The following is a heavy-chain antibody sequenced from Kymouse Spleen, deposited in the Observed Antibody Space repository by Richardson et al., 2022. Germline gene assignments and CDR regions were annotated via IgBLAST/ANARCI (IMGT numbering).Heavy chain of an antibody. D-gene: IGHD1-1*01,IGHD1-20*01,IGHD1-7*01. J-gene: IGHJ6*02. CDR3: ARCDWKDYYGMDV. Sequence: QVQLQQWGAGLLKPSETLSLTCAVYGGSFSGYYWSWIRQPPGKGLEWIGEINHSGSTNYNPSLKSRVTISVDTSKNQFSLKLSSVTAADTAVYYCARCDWKDYYGMDVWGQGTTVTVSS. CDR2: INHSGST. V-gene: IGHV4-34*01. CDR1: GGSFSGYY.